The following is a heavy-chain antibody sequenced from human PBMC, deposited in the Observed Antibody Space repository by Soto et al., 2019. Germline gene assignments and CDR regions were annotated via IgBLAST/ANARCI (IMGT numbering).Heavy chain of an antibody. J-gene: IGHJ4*02. Sequence: GESLKISCKASGYSITSYWIAWVRQMPGQGLEWMGIIFPDDSDTRYSPSFQGQVTISADKSISTAYVQWSSLKASDTAMYYCTRGGVATRTFDYWGQGTLVTVSS. CDR2: IFPDDSDT. V-gene: IGHV5-51*01. D-gene: IGHD3-3*01. CDR3: TRGGVATRTFDY. CDR1: GYSITSYW.